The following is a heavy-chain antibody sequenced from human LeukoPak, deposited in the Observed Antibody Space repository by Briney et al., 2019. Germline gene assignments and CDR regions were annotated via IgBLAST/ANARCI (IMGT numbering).Heavy chain of an antibody. Sequence: GGSLRLSCAASGFTFSSYAMSWVRQAPGKGLEWVSAISGSGGSTYYADSVKGRFTISRDNSKNTLYLQMNSLRAEDTAVYYCATFLRWGSGSDTPQRPPPDYWGQGTLVTVSP. J-gene: IGHJ4*02. V-gene: IGHV3-23*01. CDR2: ISGSGGST. CDR1: GFTFSSYA. D-gene: IGHD3-10*01. CDR3: ATFLRWGSGSDTPQRPPPDY.